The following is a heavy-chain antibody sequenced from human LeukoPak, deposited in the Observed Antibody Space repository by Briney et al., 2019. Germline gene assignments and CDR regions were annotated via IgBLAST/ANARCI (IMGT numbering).Heavy chain of an antibody. V-gene: IGHV3-21*01. J-gene: IGHJ6*02. CDR2: ISSSGSYK. CDR1: GFTYSGHT. D-gene: IGHD2-21*01. CDR3: ARDRHNVEHSYYYGMDV. Sequence: NPGGSLRLSCAASGFTYSGHTMNWVRQAPGKGLEWVSSISSSGSYKYYADSVKGRFTISRDYAKNSLYLQMNSLRAEDTAVYYCARDRHNVEHSYYYGMDVWGQGTTVTVSS.